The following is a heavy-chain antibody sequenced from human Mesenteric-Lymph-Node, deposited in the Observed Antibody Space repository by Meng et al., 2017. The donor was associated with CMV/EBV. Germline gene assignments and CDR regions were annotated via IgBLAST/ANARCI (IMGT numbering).Heavy chain of an antibody. CDR3: ARATYYYDSSGYKITYYFDY. CDR2: INSDGSIT. CDR1: GFSFSSYW. J-gene: IGHJ4*02. D-gene: IGHD3-22*01. Sequence: GESLKISCAASGFSFSSYWMHWVRQAPGKGLVWVSRINSDGSITSYADSVKGRFTISRDNAKNTLYLQMNSLRVEDTALYYCARATYYYDSSGYKITYYFDYWGQGSLVTVSS. V-gene: IGHV3-74*01.